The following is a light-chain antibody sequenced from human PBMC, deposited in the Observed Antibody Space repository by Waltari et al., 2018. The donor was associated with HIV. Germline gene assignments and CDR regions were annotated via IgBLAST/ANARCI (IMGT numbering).Light chain of an antibody. CDR1: SGSIASNH. J-gene: IGLJ1*01. V-gene: IGLV6-57*03. Sequence: NFMLTQPHSVSESPGKTVTIPCARSSGSIASNHVQWYQQLPRSAPTPVIYEDYQRPSGVPDRFSGSIDSSSNSASLTISELKTEDEADYYCQSYDSTNPCIFGTGTRVTVL. CDR3: QSYDSTNPCI. CDR2: EDY.